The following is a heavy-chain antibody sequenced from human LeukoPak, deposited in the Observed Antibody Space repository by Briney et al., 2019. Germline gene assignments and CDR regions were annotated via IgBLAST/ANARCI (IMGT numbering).Heavy chain of an antibody. J-gene: IGHJ2*01. D-gene: IGHD1-26*01. V-gene: IGHV4-4*09. CDR3: ARRAGSYLGYWYFDL. CDR2: MYTSGSS. Sequence: SETLSLTCSVSGGSICSYYWTWIRQPPGKGLEWIGYMYTSGSSNYHPSLNSRVTISIDTSKNQFSLILSSVTASDTAIYYCARRAGSYLGYWYFDLWGRGTLVTVSS. CDR1: GGSICSYY.